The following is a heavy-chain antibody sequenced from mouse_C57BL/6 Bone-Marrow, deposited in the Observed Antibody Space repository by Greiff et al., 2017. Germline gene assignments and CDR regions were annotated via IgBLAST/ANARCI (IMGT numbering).Heavy chain of an antibody. CDR2: IRLKSDNYAT. Sequence: EVMLVESGGGLVQPGGSMKLSCVASGFTFSNYWMNWVRQSPEKGLEWVAQIRLKSDNYATHYAESVKGRFTISRDDSKSSVYLQMNNLRAEDTGIYYCTYYRECYAMDYWGQGTSVTVSS. CDR3: TYYRECYAMDY. J-gene: IGHJ4*01. V-gene: IGHV6-3*01. D-gene: IGHD2-14*01. CDR1: GFTFSNYW.